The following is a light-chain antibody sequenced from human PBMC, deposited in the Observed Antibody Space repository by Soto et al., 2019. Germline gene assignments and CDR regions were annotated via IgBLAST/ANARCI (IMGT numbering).Light chain of an antibody. CDR2: DAS. J-gene: IGKJ1*01. V-gene: IGKV1-5*01. CDR3: HQYNSYTET. Sequence: DIQMTQSPSTLSASVGDRVTITCRASQSISSWLAWYQQKPGKAPKLLIYDASSLESGVPSRFSGSGSGTEFTLTTSSLQPDAFATYYCHQYNSYTETFGQGTKVEIK. CDR1: QSISSW.